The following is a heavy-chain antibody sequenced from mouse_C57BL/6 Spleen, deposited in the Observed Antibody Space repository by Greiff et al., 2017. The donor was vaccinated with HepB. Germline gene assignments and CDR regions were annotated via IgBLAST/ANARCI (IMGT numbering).Heavy chain of an antibody. J-gene: IGHJ2*01. CDR3: ANYYGSHFDY. D-gene: IGHD1-1*01. V-gene: IGHV1-81*01. Sequence: VQRVESGAELARPGASVKLSCKASGYTFTSYGISWVKQRTGQGLEWIGEIYPRSGNTYYNEKFKGKATLTADKSSSTAYMELRSLTSEDSAVYFCANYYGSHFDYWGQGTTLTVSS. CDR2: IYPRSGNT. CDR1: GYTFTSYG.